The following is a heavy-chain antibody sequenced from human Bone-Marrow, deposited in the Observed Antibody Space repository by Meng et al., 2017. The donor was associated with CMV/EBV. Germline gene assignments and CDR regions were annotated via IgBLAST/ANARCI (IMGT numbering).Heavy chain of an antibody. CDR2: INWDGSTT. J-gene: IGHJ4*02. CDR1: GFPYDHYT. D-gene: IGHD3-22*01. Sequence: ESLNLSCPSSGFPYDHYTLHRVRQAPGKGLEWVSLINWDGSTTFYADSVEGRFTFSRDNSKHSLYLHMNDLRAEDTALYFCVRDNRHYYDTTAYYWGPLDYWGQGTLVTVFS. V-gene: IGHV3-43*01. CDR3: VRDNRHYYDTTAYYWGPLDY.